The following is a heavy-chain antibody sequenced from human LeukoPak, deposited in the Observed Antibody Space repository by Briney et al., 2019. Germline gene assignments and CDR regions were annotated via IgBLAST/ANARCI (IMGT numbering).Heavy chain of an antibody. J-gene: IGHJ4*02. CDR1: GYTFSIYG. V-gene: IGHV1-18*01. D-gene: IGHD6-6*01. Sequence: ASVKVSCKASGYTFSIYGISWVRQAPGQGLEWMGSISAYKGDTNYAQNFQGRVAMTTDTSTSTAYMELRSLRPDDTAVYYCARDVITVFSTSPWRGFDYWGQGTLVIVSS. CDR3: ARDVITVFSTSPWRGFDY. CDR2: ISAYKGDT.